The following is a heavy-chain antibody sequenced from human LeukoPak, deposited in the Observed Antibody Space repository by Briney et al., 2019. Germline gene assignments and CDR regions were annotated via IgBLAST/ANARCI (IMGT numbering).Heavy chain of an antibody. V-gene: IGHV3-21*06. CDR3: ARASGIAVAGTRAADPSFDY. CDR2: ISSSSSYI. CDR1: GFTFSSYS. D-gene: IGHD6-19*01. J-gene: IGHJ4*02. Sequence: GGSLRLSCAASGFTFSSYSMNWVRQAPGKGLEWASSISSSSSYIYYADSVKGRFTISRDNAKNSLYLQMNSLRAGDTAVYYCARASGIAVAGTRAADPSFDYWGQGTLVTVSS.